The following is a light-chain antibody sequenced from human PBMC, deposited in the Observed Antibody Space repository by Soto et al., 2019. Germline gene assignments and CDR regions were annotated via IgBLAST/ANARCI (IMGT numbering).Light chain of an antibody. V-gene: IGKV1-27*01. CDR2: AAS. CDR3: QKYNSAPWT. Sequence: DIQMTQSPSSLSTSVGDRVTITCRASQGISNYLAWYQQKPGKVPKLLISAASTLQSGVPSRFSSSGSRTDFTITIKSLQPEDGATYYCQKYNSAPWTFGQGTKVEIK. CDR1: QGISNY. J-gene: IGKJ1*01.